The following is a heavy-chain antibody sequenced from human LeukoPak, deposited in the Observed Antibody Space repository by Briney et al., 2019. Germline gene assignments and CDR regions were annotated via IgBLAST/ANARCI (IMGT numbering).Heavy chain of an antibody. D-gene: IGHD5-18*01. CDR1: GGTFSSYA. CDR3: ARDKGERYSYGGYFDL. J-gene: IGHJ2*01. Sequence: VKVSCKASGGTFSSYAISWGRQAPGEGLEWMGGIIPSFGRANYAQKFQGRGTITRGEATRTAYLELSSLRSEDTALYYCARDKGERYSYGGYFDLWGRGTLVTVSS. V-gene: IGHV1-69*05. CDR2: IIPSFGRA.